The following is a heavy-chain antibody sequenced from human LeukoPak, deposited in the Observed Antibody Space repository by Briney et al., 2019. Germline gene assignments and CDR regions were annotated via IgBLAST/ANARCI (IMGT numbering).Heavy chain of an antibody. Sequence: SEALSLTCTVSGGSISSSSYYWGWIRQPPGKGLEWIGSIYYSGSTYYNPSLKSRVTISVDTSKNQFSLKLSSVTAADTAVYYCAREWGQTYYDILTGYWHDAFDIWGQGTMVTVSS. CDR2: IYYSGST. V-gene: IGHV4-39*02. J-gene: IGHJ3*02. D-gene: IGHD3-9*01. CDR1: GGSISSSSYY. CDR3: AREWGQTYYDILTGYWHDAFDI.